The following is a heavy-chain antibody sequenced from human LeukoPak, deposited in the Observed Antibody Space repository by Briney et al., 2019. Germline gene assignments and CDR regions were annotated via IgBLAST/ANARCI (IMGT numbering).Heavy chain of an antibody. CDR3: ARHTFGFDP. J-gene: IGHJ5*02. V-gene: IGHV4-38-2*02. D-gene: IGHD2-2*02. CDR2: IYHTGRT. Sequence: SETLSLICSVSGFSISSGFYWGWTRQPPGKGLEWIGSIYHTGRTYYNPSLKSRVTISVDTSKKEFSLRLSPISAADTAVYYCARHTFGFDPWGQGTLVTVSS. CDR1: GFSISSGFY.